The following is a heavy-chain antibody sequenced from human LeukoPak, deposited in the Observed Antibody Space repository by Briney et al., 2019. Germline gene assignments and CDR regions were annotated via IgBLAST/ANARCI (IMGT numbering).Heavy chain of an antibody. J-gene: IGHJ4*02. CDR2: IYTSGST. Sequence: SETLSLTCNVSGGSIRSASYYWSWIRQPAGKGLEWIGRIYTSGSTNYNPSLKGRVTISVDTSKNQFSLKLSSVTAADTAVYYCARFRPLPQQSIDYWGQGTLVTVSS. V-gene: IGHV4-61*02. CDR1: GGSIRSASYY. D-gene: IGHD1/OR15-1a*01. CDR3: ARFRPLPQQSIDY.